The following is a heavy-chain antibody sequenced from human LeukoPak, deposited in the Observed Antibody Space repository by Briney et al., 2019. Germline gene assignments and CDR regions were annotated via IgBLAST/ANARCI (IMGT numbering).Heavy chain of an antibody. V-gene: IGHV3-23*01. J-gene: IGHJ4*02. Sequence: PGGSLRLSCAASGFTCSSYAMSWVRQAPGKGLEWVSAISGSGGSTYYADSVKGRFTISRDNSKNTLYLQMNSLRAEDTAVYYCAKDRAAAGSFDYWGQGTLVTVSS. CDR1: GFTCSSYA. D-gene: IGHD6-13*01. CDR3: AKDRAAAGSFDY. CDR2: ISGSGGST.